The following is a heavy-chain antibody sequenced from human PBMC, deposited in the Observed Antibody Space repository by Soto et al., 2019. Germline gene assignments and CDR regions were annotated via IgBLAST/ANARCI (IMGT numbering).Heavy chain of an antibody. CDR3: ARGGFGENPYGMDV. CDR2: IDPRDSYT. D-gene: IGHD3-10*01. Sequence: PGAPRNLSRKGSGYSFTSYWISWVRQMPGKGMEWMGRIDPRDSYTNYSPPFQGHATLSADESISTAYLQRSSLKASDTAMYYCARGGFGENPYGMDVWGQGTTVTVSS. J-gene: IGHJ6*02. V-gene: IGHV5-10-1*01. CDR1: GYSFTSYW.